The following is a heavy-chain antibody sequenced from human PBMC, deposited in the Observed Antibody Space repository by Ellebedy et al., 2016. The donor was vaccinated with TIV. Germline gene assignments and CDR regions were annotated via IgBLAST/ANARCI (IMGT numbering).Heavy chain of an antibody. CDR2: IYYSGST. D-gene: IGHD1-26*01. CDR3: AREWGGGSSTGLVGAFDI. J-gene: IGHJ3*02. Sequence: SETLSLTCTVSGGSISSGDYYWSWIRQPPGKGLEWIGYIYYSGSTYYNPSLKSRVTISVDTSKNQFSLKLSSVTAADTAVYYCAREWGGGSSTGLVGAFDIWGPGTMVTVSS. V-gene: IGHV4-30-4*01. CDR1: GGSISSGDYY.